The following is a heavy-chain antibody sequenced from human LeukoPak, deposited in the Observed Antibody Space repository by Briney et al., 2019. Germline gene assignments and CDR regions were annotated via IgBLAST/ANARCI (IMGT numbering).Heavy chain of an antibody. V-gene: IGHV4-39*07. CDR1: GGYISSTSYY. CDR3: AREASRYYYYYMDV. J-gene: IGHJ6*03. CDR2: IYNRGST. Sequence: PSETLSLTCTVSGGYISSTSYYWGWIRQPPGKGLEWIGIIYNRGSTDYNPSLKSRVTISVDTSKNQFSLKLSSVTAADTAVYYCAREASRYYYYYMDVWGKGTTVTVSS.